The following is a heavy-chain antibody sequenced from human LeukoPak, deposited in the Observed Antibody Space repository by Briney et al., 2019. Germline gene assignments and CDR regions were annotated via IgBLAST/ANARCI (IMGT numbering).Heavy chain of an antibody. CDR3: AREAINYDFWSGYYREYYFDY. V-gene: IGHV4-34*01. D-gene: IGHD3-3*01. CDR2: INHSGST. J-gene: IGHJ4*02. Sequence: PSETLSLTCAVYGGSFSGYYWSWIRQPPGKGLEWIGEINHSGSTNYNPSLKSRVTISVGTSKNQFSLKLSSVTAADTAVYYCAREAINYDFWSGYYREYYFDYWGQGTLVTVSS. CDR1: GGSFSGYY.